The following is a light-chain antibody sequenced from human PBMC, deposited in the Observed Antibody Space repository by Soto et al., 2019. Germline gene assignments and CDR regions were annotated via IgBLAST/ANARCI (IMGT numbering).Light chain of an antibody. J-gene: IGLJ3*02. CDR1: NSNIGNNY. V-gene: IGLV1-47*01. CDR2: RDD. CDR3: AAWDDSLSGPV. Sequence: QSVLTQPPSASASPGQRVTNSCSGTNSNIGNNYVYWYRQLPGTAPKLLIFRDDQRPSGVPDRFSGSKSGTSASLAISGLRSEDEADYYCAAWDDSLSGPVFGGGTKLTVL.